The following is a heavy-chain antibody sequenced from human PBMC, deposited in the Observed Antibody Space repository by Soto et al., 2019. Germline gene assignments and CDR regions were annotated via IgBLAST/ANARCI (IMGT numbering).Heavy chain of an antibody. CDR3: ARGPPGSSSWYWYFDL. J-gene: IGHJ2*01. V-gene: IGHV1-69*01. CDR2: IIPIFGTA. D-gene: IGHD6-13*01. Sequence: QVPLVQSGAEVKKPGSSVKVSCKASGGTFSSYAISWVRQAPGQGLEWMGGIIPIFGTANYAQKFQGRVTITADESTSTAYVELSRLRSEDTAVYYCARGPPGSSSWYWYFDLWGRGTLVSVSS. CDR1: GGTFSSYA.